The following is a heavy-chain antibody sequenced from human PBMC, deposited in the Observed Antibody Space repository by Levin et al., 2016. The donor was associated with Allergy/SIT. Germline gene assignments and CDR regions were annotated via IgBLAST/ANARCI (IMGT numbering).Heavy chain of an antibody. CDR3: ALEVGYCGGGSCQPWTGYGAFPYY. CDR2: IKSNTLGGTI. D-gene: IGHD2-15*01. V-gene: IGHV3-15*01. Sequence: VRQAPGKGLEWVGRIKSNTLGGTIEYSTAVKGRFIISRDDSRNTLYLQMNSLKVEDTAVYYCALEVGYCGGGSCQPWTGYGAFPYYWGQGSLVTVSS. J-gene: IGHJ4*02.